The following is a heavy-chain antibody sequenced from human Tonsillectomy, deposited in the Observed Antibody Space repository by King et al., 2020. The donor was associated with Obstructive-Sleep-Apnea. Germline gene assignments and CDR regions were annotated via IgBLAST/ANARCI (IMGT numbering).Heavy chain of an antibody. D-gene: IGHD6-19*01. CDR3: ARGDGQWLAYYFDY. J-gene: IGHJ4*02. V-gene: IGHV4-59*08. Sequence: QLQESGPGLVKPSETLSLTCTVSGGSISSYYWSWIRQPPGKGLEWIGYIYYSGSTNYNPSLKSRVTISVDTSKNQFSLKLSSVTAADTAVYYCARGDGQWLAYYFDYWGQGPLVTVSS. CDR2: IYYSGST. CDR1: GGSISSYY.